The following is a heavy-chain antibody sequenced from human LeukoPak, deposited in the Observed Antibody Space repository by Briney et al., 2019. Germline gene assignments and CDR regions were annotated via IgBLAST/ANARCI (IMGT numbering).Heavy chain of an antibody. V-gene: IGHV3-21*01. J-gene: IGHJ3*02. CDR3: AIPSHSRWGAFDI. D-gene: IGHD5-12*01. CDR2: ISSSSSYI. CDR1: GFTFSSYS. Sequence: GGSLRLSCAASGFTFSSYSMNWVRQAPGKGLEWVSSISSSSSYIYYADPVKGRFTISRDNAKNSLYLQMNSLRAEDTAVYYCAIPSHSRWGAFDIWGQGTMVTVSS.